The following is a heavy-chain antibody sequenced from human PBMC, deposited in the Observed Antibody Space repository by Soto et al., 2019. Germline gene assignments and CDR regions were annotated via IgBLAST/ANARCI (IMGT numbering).Heavy chain of an antibody. J-gene: IGHJ6*04. Sequence: SETLSLTCTVSGGSISSYYWSWIRQPPGKGLEWIGYIHYSGSTNYNPSLRSRVSISIDTSKNQFSLKLSSVTAVDTAVYYCTRGDGVTCPMGNFDRWGMGTTVTVSS. CDR2: IHYSGST. D-gene: IGHD3-16*01. V-gene: IGHV4-59*01. CDR3: TRGDGVTCPMGNFDR. CDR1: GGSISSYY.